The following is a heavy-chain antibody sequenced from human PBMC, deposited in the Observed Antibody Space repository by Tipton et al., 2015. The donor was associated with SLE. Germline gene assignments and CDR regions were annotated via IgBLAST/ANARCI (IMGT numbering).Heavy chain of an antibody. CDR3: VRGRRDGYNFPFDI. CDR2: IGVSGDT. Sequence: SLRLSCAASGFTLSDYWMHWVRQPTGKGLEWVSGIGVSGDTYYSDSVKGRFTISRENAKNSLFLQMNTLRVGDTAVYYCVRGRRDGYNFPFDIWGQGTMVTVSS. D-gene: IGHD5-24*01. V-gene: IGHV3-13*01. J-gene: IGHJ3*02. CDR1: GFTLSDYW.